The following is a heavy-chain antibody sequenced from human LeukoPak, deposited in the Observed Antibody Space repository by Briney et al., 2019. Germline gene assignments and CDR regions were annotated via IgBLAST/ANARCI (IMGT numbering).Heavy chain of an antibody. D-gene: IGHD2-21*01. CDR1: GFTFDDYA. Sequence: GGSLRLSCAASGFTFDDYAMHWVRQAPGKGLEWVSGISWNSGSIGYADSVKGRFTISRDNAKNSLYLQMNSLRAEDTALYYCAKDSGHNGLYSGFDPWGQGTLVTVSS. CDR3: AKDSGHNGLYSGFDP. V-gene: IGHV3-9*01. J-gene: IGHJ5*02. CDR2: ISWNSGSI.